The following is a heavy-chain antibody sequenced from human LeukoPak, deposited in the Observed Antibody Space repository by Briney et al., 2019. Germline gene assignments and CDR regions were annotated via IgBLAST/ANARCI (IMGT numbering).Heavy chain of an antibody. Sequence: ASVKVSCKASGYTFTSYDINWVRQATGQGLEWMGWMNPNSGNTGYAQKFQGRVTMTRNTSISTAYMELSSLRSEDTAVYYCARPVLLWFGEPYGMDVWGQGTTVTVSS. V-gene: IGHV1-8*01. CDR1: GYTFTSYD. CDR3: ARPVLLWFGEPYGMDV. D-gene: IGHD3-10*01. CDR2: MNPNSGNT. J-gene: IGHJ6*02.